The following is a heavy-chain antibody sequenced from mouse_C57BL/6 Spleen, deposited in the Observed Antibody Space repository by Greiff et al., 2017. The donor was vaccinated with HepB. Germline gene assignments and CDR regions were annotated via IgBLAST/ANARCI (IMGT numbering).Heavy chain of an antibody. J-gene: IGHJ3*01. CDR1: GFSLTSYG. D-gene: IGHD2-5*01. V-gene: IGHV2-3*01. Sequence: VQLQQSGPGLVAPSQSLSITCTVSGFSLTSYGVSWVRQPPGKGLEWLGVIWGDGSTNYHSALISRLSISKDNSKSQVFLKLNSLQTDDTATYYCAKNRGYSNYTWFAYWGQGTLVTVSA. CDR2: IWGDGST. CDR3: AKNRGYSNYTWFAY.